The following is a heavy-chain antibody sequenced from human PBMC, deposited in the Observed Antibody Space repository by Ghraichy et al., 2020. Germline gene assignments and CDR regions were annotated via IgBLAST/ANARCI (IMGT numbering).Heavy chain of an antibody. CDR1: GFTFSDYY. J-gene: IGHJ4*02. V-gene: IGHV3-11*04. Sequence: GESLNISCAASGFTFSDYYMSWIRQAPGKGLEWVSYISSSGSTIYYADSVKGRFTISRDNAKNSLYLQMNSLRAEDTAVYYCARDIAAAGTLDYWGQGTLVTVSS. CDR3: ARDIAAAGTLDY. CDR2: ISSSGSTI. D-gene: IGHD6-13*01.